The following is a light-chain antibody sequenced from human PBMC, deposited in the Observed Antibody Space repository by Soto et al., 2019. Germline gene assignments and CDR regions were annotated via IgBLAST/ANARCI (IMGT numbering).Light chain of an antibody. Sequence: QSVLTQPASVSGSPGQSITISCTGTSSDVGSYKFVSWYQQHPGKAPKLMIYECSKRPSGVSNRFSGSKSGNTASLTISGLQAEDEADYYCCSYAGDSAWVFGGGTKVTVL. CDR2: ECS. V-gene: IGLV2-23*01. J-gene: IGLJ3*02. CDR3: CSYAGDSAWV. CDR1: SSDVGSYKF.